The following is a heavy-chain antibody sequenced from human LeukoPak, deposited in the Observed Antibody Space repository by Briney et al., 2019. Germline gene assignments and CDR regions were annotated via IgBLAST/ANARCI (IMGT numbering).Heavy chain of an antibody. Sequence: GASVKVSCKASGGTFSDYAPNWVRQAPGQGLEWMGVFIPILGTANSTQKFQDRVTITADISTDTVYMELSSLRSEDTAVYFCAGIPVFGVVLHQEPVWGKGTTVTVSS. CDR3: AGIPVFGVVLHQEPV. CDR1: GGTFSDYA. CDR2: FIPILGTA. D-gene: IGHD3-3*01. V-gene: IGHV1-69*10. J-gene: IGHJ6*04.